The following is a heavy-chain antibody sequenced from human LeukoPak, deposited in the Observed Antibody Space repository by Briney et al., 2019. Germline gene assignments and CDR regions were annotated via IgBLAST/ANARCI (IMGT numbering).Heavy chain of an antibody. J-gene: IGHJ4*02. V-gene: IGHV1-18*01. Sequence: ASVKVSCKASGYTFTNYGISWVRQAPGQGLEWMGWINGHNGHTNYAQKFQGRLIVTTDTSTTTVYMDLRGLTTDDTAVYYCSRDFGTVALVEDTGPTDYWGQGTLITVSS. CDR2: INGHNGHT. CDR3: SRDFGTVALVEDTGPTDY. D-gene: IGHD1-14*01. CDR1: GYTFTNYG.